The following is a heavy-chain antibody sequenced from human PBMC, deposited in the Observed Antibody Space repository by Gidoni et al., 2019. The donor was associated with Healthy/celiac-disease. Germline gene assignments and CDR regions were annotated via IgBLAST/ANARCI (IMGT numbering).Heavy chain of an antibody. CDR3: ARDGNDYGDYGPKYFDY. Sequence: QVQLVESGGGVVQPGRSLRLSCAASGFTFSSYGMPWVRQAPGKGLEGVAVIWYDGSNKYYADSVKGRFTISRDNSKNTLYLQRNSLRAEDTAVYYCARDGNDYGDYGPKYFDYWGQGTLVTVSS. J-gene: IGHJ4*02. CDR1: GFTFSSYG. V-gene: IGHV3-33*01. CDR2: IWYDGSNK. D-gene: IGHD4-17*01.